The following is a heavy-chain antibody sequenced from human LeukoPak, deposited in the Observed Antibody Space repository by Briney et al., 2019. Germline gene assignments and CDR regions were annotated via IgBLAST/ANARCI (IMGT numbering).Heavy chain of an antibody. CDR1: GFTFSSYG. CDR3: ANGVRDRGVIITWEFDY. D-gene: IGHD3-10*01. V-gene: IGHV3-23*01. Sequence: GRSLRLSCAASGFTFSSYGMHWVRQAPGKGLEWVSAISGSGGSTYYADSVKGRFTISRDNSKNTLYLQMNSLRAEDTAVYYCANGVRDRGVIITWEFDYWGQGTLVTVSS. CDR2: ISGSGGST. J-gene: IGHJ4*02.